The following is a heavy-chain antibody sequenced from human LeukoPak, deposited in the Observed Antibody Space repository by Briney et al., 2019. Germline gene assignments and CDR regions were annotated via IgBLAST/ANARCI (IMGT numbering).Heavy chain of an antibody. D-gene: IGHD4-17*01. CDR1: GFTFSSYG. CDR3: AREHYGGYGLFDY. J-gene: IGHJ4*02. CDR2: ISHDGSDK. V-gene: IGHV3-30*03. Sequence: GGSLRLSCAASGFTFSSYGFHWVRPAPGKGLEWVAVISHDGSDKYYADTVKGRFTISRDNSKNTLFLQMNSLRAEDTAVYYCAREHYGGYGLFDYWGQGTLVTVSS.